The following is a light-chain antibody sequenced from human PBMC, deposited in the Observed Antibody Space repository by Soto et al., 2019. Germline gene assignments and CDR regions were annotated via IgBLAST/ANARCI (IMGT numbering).Light chain of an antibody. CDR3: QQRSNWIT. V-gene: IGKV3-11*01. J-gene: IGKJ5*01. CDR2: DAS. CDR1: QSVGSS. Sequence: EIVLTQSPATLSLLPGERATLSCRASQSVGSSLAWYQHKPGQAPRLLLYDASNRATGIPARFSGSGSGTDFTLTISSLEPEDFAVYYCQQRSNWITFGQGTRLEIE.